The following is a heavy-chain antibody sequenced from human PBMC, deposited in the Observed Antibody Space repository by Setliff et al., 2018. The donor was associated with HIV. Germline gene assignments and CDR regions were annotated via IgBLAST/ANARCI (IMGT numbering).Heavy chain of an antibody. Sequence: SETLSLTCSVSGGSMSPYYGSWIRQRAGKGLEWIGAIYFSGRTYYNPSLKSRVTMSVDTSKHQFSLNLNSVTAAYTAVYFCATSEWELIDFDYWGQGTLVTVSS. CDR2: IYFSGRT. J-gene: IGHJ4*02. CDR3: ATSEWELIDFDY. V-gene: IGHV4-59*04. D-gene: IGHD1-26*01. CDR1: GGSMSPYY.